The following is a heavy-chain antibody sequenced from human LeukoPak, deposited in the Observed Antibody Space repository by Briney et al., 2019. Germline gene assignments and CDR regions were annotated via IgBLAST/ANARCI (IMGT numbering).Heavy chain of an antibody. CDR3: ARENWNDVYPRPGNYYGMDV. J-gene: IGHJ6*02. V-gene: IGHV3-11*01. D-gene: IGHD1-1*01. Sequence: GGSLRLSCAASGFTFSDYYMSWIRQAPGKGLEWVSYISSSGSTIYYADSVKGRFTISRDNAKNSLYLQMNSLRAEDTAVYYCARENWNDVYPRPGNYYGMDVWGQGTTVTVSS. CDR2: ISSSGSTI. CDR1: GFTFSDYY.